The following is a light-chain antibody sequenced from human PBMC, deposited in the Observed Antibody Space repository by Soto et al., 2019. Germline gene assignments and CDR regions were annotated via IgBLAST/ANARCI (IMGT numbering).Light chain of an antibody. CDR3: QQFDNLPLT. J-gene: IGKJ4*01. CDR2: DAS. CDR1: QDITNY. Sequence: DIQMTQSPSSLSASVGDRVTITCQASQDITNYLNWYQQKPGKAPKILFYDASVLEAGVPSRFSGGGSGTHFPLTITSLQAEDVATYYCQQFDNLPLTFGGGTNLEIK. V-gene: IGKV1-33*01.